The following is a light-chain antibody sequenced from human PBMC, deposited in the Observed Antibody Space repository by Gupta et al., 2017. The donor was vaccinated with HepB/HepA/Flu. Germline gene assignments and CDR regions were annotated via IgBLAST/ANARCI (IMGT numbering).Light chain of an antibody. CDR1: QAITSNF. V-gene: IGKV3-20*01. Sequence: DIVLTQSPGTLSLAVGERATLSCRASQAITSNFLAWYQQTPGQAPRLLIHGVSTRATGIPDRFRGSGSGTDFTLSISRLEPEDFGVYYCQHYTTTLTCSFGPGTKLEIK. CDR3: QHYTTTLTCS. CDR2: GVS. J-gene: IGKJ2*04.